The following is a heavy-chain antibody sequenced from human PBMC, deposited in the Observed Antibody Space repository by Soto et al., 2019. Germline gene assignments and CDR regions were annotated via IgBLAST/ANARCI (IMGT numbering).Heavy chain of an antibody. J-gene: IGHJ5*02. D-gene: IGHD3-3*01. CDR2: IRSKAYGGTT. CDR3: TRPSITIFGVVVRRYWFDP. CDR1: GFTFGDYA. V-gene: IGHV3-49*05. Sequence: EVQLVESGGGLVKPGRSLRLSCTASGFTFGDYAMSWFRQAPGKGLEWVGFIRSKAYGGTTEYAASVKGRFTISRDDSKSIAYLQMNSLKTEYTAVYYCTRPSITIFGVVVRRYWFDPWGQGTLVTVSS.